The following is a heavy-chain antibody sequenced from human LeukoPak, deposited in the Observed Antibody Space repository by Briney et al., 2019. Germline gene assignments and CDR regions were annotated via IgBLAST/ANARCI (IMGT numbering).Heavy chain of an antibody. Sequence: SETLTLTCTVSGGSISSRSYYWGWLRQPPGRGLEWIGSIYYSGSTYYNPSLKSRVTISVDTSKNQFSLKLSYVTAADTAVYYCARILGYSYGYPNGAFDIWGQGTMVTLSS. D-gene: IGHD5-18*01. V-gene: IGHV4-39*07. J-gene: IGHJ3*02. CDR3: ARILGYSYGYPNGAFDI. CDR1: GGSISSRSYY. CDR2: IYYSGST.